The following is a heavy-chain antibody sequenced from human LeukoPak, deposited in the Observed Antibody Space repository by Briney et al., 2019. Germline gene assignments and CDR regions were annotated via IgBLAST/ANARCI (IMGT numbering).Heavy chain of an antibody. CDR1: GFTFSSYA. D-gene: IGHD3-3*01. CDR2: ISGSGGST. CDR3: AKPTFYVFWSGYPPFDY. Sequence: GGSLRLSCAASGFTFSSYAMSWVRQAPGKGLEWVSAISGSGGSTYYADSVKGRFTISRDNSKNTLYLQLNSLRAEDTAVYYCAKPTFYVFWSGYPPFDYWGQGPLVTVSS. J-gene: IGHJ4*02. V-gene: IGHV3-23*01.